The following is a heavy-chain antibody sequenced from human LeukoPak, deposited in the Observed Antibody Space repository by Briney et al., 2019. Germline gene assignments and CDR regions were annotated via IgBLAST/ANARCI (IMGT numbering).Heavy chain of an antibody. CDR2: ISGTGGST. CDR1: GFTFSGYA. Sequence: PGGSLRLSCAASGFTFSGYAMSWVRQAPGKGLEWVSTISGTGGSTSYADSVKGRFTISRDNSKNTLYLQMNSLSAEDTAVYYCAEDWAGYFPYWGQGTLVTVSS. V-gene: IGHV3-23*01. D-gene: IGHD3/OR15-3a*01. J-gene: IGHJ4*02. CDR3: AEDWAGYFPY.